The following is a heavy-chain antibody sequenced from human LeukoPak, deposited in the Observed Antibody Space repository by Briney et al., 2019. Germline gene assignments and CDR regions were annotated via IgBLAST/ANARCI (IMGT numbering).Heavy chain of an antibody. D-gene: IGHD6-13*01. Sequence: PSETLSLTCTVSGGSISSGDYYWSWIRQPPGKGLEWIGYIYYGGSTYYNPSLKSRVTISVDTSKNQFSLKLSSVTAADTAVYYCARDHRGMYSSSFCDWGQGTLVTVSS. CDR3: ARDHRGMYSSSFCD. CDR1: GGSISSGDYY. J-gene: IGHJ4*02. CDR2: IYYGGST. V-gene: IGHV4-30-4*01.